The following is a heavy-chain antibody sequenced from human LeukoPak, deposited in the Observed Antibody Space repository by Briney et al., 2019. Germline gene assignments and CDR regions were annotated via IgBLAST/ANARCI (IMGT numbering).Heavy chain of an antibody. D-gene: IGHD2-2*01. CDR2: ISGSGGST. CDR3: AKLVLPAAIISPYNWFDP. CDR1: GFTFSSYP. V-gene: IGHV3-23*01. J-gene: IGHJ5*02. Sequence: PGGSLRLSCAASGFTFSSYPMSWVRQAPGKGLECVSAISGSGGSTYYADSIKGRFTVSRDNSKNTLFLQMDSLRAEDTAVYYCAKLVLPAAIISPYNWFDPWGQGTLVIVSS.